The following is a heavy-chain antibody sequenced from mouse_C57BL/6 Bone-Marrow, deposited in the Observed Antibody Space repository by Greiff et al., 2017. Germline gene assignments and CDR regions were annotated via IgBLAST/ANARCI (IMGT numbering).Heavy chain of an antibody. Sequence: VQLQQSGAELVKPGASVKLSCKASGYTFTSYWMHWVKQRPGQGLEWIGYINPSSGYTKYNQKFKDKATLNADKSSSTAYMQLSSLTYEDTAVYYCASEDYYYSSLYYYAIDYWGQGTSVTVSS. V-gene: IGHV1-7*01. CDR2: INPSSGYT. CDR3: ASEDYYYSSLYYYAIDY. D-gene: IGHD1-1*01. CDR1: GYTFTSYW. J-gene: IGHJ4*01.